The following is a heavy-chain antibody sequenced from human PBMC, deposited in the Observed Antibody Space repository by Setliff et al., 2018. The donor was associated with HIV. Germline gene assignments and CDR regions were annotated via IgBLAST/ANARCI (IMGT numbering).Heavy chain of an antibody. CDR1: GDSINTHY. J-gene: IGHJ5*02. V-gene: IGHV4-59*11. CDR3: ARSTVGAGASFP. D-gene: IGHD1-26*01. Sequence: SETLSLTCTFSGDSINTHYWSWIRQPPGKGLEWIGCISHSGNTNFNPSLNSRVTISLDTSKNQFPLRLTSLTAADTAIYYCARSTVGAGASFPWGRGILVT. CDR2: ISHSGNT.